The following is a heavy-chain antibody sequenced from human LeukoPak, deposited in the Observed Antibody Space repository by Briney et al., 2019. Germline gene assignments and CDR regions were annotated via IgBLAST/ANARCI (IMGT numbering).Heavy chain of an antibody. CDR2: MNPNSGNT. CDR1: GYTFTSYD. V-gene: IGHV1-8*01. Sequence: ASVKVSCKASGYTFTSYDINWVRQATGQGLEWMGWMNPNSGNTGYAQKFQGRVTMTRNTSISTAYMELSSLRSEDTAVYYCTTDLLWFGERYDWGQGTLVTVSS. D-gene: IGHD3-10*01. CDR3: TTDLLWFGERYD. J-gene: IGHJ4*02.